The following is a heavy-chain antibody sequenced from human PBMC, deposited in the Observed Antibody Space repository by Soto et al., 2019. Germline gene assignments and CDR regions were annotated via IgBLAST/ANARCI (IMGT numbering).Heavy chain of an antibody. CDR3: ARGYSDSSWGSYPLVY. D-gene: IGHD3-16*02. CDR2: IKQDGSEK. Sequence: EVQLVESGGGLVQPGGSLRLSCAASGFTFSRYWMSWVRQAPGKGLEWVANIKQDGSEKYYVDSVKGRFTISRDNAKNSLYLEMNCLRAEDTAVYYCARGYSDSSWGSYPLVYWGQGTLVTVPS. CDR1: GFTFSRYW. V-gene: IGHV3-7*01. J-gene: IGHJ4*02.